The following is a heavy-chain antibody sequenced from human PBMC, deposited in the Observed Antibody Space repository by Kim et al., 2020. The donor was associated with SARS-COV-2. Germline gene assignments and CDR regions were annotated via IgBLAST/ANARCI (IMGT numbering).Heavy chain of an antibody. J-gene: IGHJ4*02. CDR3: ARGYSGSPLWY. CDR1: GGSFSGYY. CDR2: INHSGST. V-gene: IGHV4-34*01. D-gene: IGHD5-12*01. Sequence: SETLSLTCAVYGGSFSGYYWSWIRQPPGKGLEWIGEINHSGSTNYNPSLKSRVTISVDTSKNQFSLKLSSVTAADTAVYYCARGYSGSPLWYWGQGTLVTVSS.